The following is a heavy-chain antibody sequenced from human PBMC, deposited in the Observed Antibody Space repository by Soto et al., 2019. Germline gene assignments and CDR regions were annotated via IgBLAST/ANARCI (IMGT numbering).Heavy chain of an antibody. CDR1: GGSVTRDEDY. Sequence: SETLSLTCTVSGGSVTRDEDYWTWIRQSPGKGLEWIGYISNSGSTGYNPSLKTRLSMSVDRSKNQFTLRLTSVTAADTAVYFCATESGSTYGYFDHWGQGTQVTVSS. V-gene: IGHV4-30-4*01. CDR2: ISNSGST. D-gene: IGHD5-18*01. CDR3: ATESGSTYGYFDH. J-gene: IGHJ4*02.